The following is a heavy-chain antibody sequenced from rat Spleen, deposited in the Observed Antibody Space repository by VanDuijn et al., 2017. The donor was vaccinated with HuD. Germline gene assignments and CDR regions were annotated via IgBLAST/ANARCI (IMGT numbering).Heavy chain of an antibody. V-gene: IGHV5-25*01. CDR1: GFNFSSYY. Sequence: EVQLVESGGGLVQPGRSMRLSCAASGFNFSSYYMAWVRQAPTKGLEWVASIDTGGSNTYYRQSVKGRFTISRDNAKSTLYLRMDSLRSEDTATYYCTSNNFDYWGQGVMVTVSS. D-gene: IGHD1-10*01. CDR3: TSNNFDY. J-gene: IGHJ2*01. CDR2: IDTGGSNT.